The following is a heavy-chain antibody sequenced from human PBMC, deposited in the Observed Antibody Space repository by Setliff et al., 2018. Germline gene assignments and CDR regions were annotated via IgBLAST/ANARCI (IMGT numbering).Heavy chain of an antibody. CDR1: ELTLSTYW. D-gene: IGHD3-22*01. Sequence: VGSLRLSCAASELTLSTYWIHWVRQAPRKGLVWVSRINSDGSTTTYADSVKGRFTISRDNGKNTVYLQMNSLRAEDTAMYYCVRGSAYSSGSFDCWGQGTLVTVSS. CDR2: INSDGSTT. V-gene: IGHV3-74*01. CDR3: VRGSAYSSGSFDC. J-gene: IGHJ4*02.